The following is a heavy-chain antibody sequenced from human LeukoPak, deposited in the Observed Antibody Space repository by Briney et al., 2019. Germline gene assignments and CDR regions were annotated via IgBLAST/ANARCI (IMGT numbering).Heavy chain of an antibody. CDR3: ARANYYDSSGYYESGGWFDP. D-gene: IGHD3-22*01. J-gene: IGHJ5*02. V-gene: IGHV7-4-1*02. Sequence: ASVKVSCKASGYTFTSYAMNWVRQAPGQGLEWMGWINTNSGNPTYAQGLTGRFVFSLDTSVSTAYLQISSLKAEDTAVYYCARANYYDSSGYYESGGWFDPWGQGTLVTVSS. CDR1: GYTFTSYA. CDR2: INTNSGNP.